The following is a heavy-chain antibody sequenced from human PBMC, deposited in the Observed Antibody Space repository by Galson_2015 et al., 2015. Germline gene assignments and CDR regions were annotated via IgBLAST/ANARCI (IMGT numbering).Heavy chain of an antibody. CDR1: GFTFSSHW. V-gene: IGHV3-7*03. D-gene: IGHD2-21*01. Sequence: SLRLSCAASGFTFSSHWMNWVRQAPGKGLEWVALIRGDGTEKHYVDSVKGRFTISRDNFKNMLYVQMNKLRAEDTAVYYCARGFADYFDYWGQGTLVTVSS. CDR2: IRGDGTEK. CDR3: ARGFADYFDY. J-gene: IGHJ4*02.